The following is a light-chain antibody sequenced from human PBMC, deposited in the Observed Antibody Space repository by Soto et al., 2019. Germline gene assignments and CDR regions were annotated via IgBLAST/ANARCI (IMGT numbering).Light chain of an antibody. Sequence: QMTQSPSSLCAYRGDRVTLTCRASQDIRNNLGWYQQKPGKAPNRLIYAASSLQGGVQSRFSGSGSGTEFTLTISSLQPEDFATYYCQQYDTYWTFGQGTKVDI. J-gene: IGKJ1*01. CDR1: QDIRNN. CDR3: QQYDTYWT. V-gene: IGKV1-17*01. CDR2: AAS.